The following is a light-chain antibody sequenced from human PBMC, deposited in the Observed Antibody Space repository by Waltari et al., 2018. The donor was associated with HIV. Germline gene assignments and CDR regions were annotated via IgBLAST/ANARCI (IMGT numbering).Light chain of an antibody. J-gene: IGLJ2*01. V-gene: IGLV1-40*01. CDR2: GNN. CDR1: SSNLRAGYD. Sequence: QPVLTQPPSVSGAPGQWVTISCTGSSSNLRAGYDVYWYQQLPGTAPKLVLYGNNNRPSGVPDRFSGSKSGTSASLAITGLQAEDEGDYYCQSYDSSLSASFGRGTKLTVL. CDR3: QSYDSSLSAS.